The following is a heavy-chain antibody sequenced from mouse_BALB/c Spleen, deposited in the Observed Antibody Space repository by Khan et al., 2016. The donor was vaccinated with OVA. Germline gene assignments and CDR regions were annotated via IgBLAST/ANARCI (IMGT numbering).Heavy chain of an antibody. CDR1: GYTFTSYW. D-gene: IGHD2-12*01. J-gene: IGHJ3*01. Sequence: QVQLQQSGAELVRPGASVKLSCKASGYTFTSYWMNWVQQRPGQGLEWIGNIYPSGSYTNYNQKFKDKATLTVDKSSSTAYMQLSSPTSEDSAVYYCTSSYFPWFAYWGQGTLVTVSA. V-gene: IGHV1-69*02. CDR3: TSSYFPWFAY. CDR2: IYPSGSYT.